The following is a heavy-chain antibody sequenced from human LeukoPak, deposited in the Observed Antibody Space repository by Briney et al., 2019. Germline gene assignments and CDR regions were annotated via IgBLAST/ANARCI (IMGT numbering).Heavy chain of an antibody. CDR3: ARAGRRYGDYPDY. CDR2: INSDGSST. Sequence: GGSLRLSCAASGFTFSSYWMHWVRQAPGKGLVWVSRINSDGSSTSYADSAKGRFTISRDNAKNTLYLQMNSLRAEDTAVYYCARAGRRYGDYPDYWGQGTLVTVSS. V-gene: IGHV3-74*01. CDR1: GFTFSSYW. J-gene: IGHJ4*02. D-gene: IGHD4-17*01.